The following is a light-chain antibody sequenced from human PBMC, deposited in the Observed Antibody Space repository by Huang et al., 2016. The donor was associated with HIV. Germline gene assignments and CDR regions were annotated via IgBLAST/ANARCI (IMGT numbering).Light chain of an antibody. V-gene: IGKV3-11*01. CDR1: LHIGSS. J-gene: IGKJ5*01. Sequence: DIVLTQSPDTLSLSPGQRASLFCRASLHIGSSLAWYQHKPGQAPRLLIYDAFNRATDIAARFSGRGSGTDFTLTISSLKVEDFAFYYCQQRSTLITFGQGTRLE. CDR3: QQRSTLIT. CDR2: DAF.